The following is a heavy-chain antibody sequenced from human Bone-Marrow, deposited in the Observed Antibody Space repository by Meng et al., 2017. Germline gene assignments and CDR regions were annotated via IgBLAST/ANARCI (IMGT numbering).Heavy chain of an antibody. J-gene: IGHJ4*02. Sequence: QLHRVPSGSELKKPGASVKVACQASGYTFTTYAMNWVGKAPGQGLEWMGWINTNTGNPTYAQGFTGRFVLSLDTSVSTAYLQISTLKADDTAVYYCTRDGYSDCSRTSCFDFWGQGTLVTVSS. V-gene: IGHV7-4-1*02. D-gene: IGHD2-2*01. CDR2: INTNTGNP. CDR3: TRDGYSDCSRTSCFDF. CDR1: GYTFTTYA.